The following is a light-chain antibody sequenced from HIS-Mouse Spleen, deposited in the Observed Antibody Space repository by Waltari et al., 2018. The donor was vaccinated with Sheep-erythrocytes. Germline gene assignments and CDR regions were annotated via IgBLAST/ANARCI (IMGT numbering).Light chain of an antibody. CDR3: MQALQTRT. J-gene: IGKJ1*01. V-gene: IGKV2-28*01. CDR2: LGS. Sequence: DIVRPSPPPPFPSTPEEPAPTASSSSQSLLHSKGYNYLDWYLQKPGQSPQLLIYLGSNRASGVPDRFSGSGSGTDFTLKISRVEAEDVGVYYCMQALQTRTFGQGTKVEIK. CDR1: QSLLHSKGYNY.